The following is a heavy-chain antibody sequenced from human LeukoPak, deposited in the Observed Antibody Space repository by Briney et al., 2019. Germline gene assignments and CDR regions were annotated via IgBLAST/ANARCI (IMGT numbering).Heavy chain of an antibody. CDR3: ATQVKGDAFDI. CDR2: ISWNSGSI. V-gene: IGHV3-9*01. J-gene: IGHJ3*02. Sequence: GGSLRLSCAASGFTFDDYAMHWVRQAPGKGLEWVSGISWNSGSIGYADSVKGRFTISRDNANNSLYLQMNSLRAEDTALYYCATQVKGDAFDIWGQGTMVTVSS. D-gene: IGHD4-11*01. CDR1: GFTFDDYA.